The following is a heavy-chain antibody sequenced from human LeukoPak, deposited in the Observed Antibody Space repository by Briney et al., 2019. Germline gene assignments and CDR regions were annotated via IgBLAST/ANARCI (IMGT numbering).Heavy chain of an antibody. CDR3: ATVKTNYGSGSYPAYFDY. V-gene: IGHV1-69*05. CDR2: IIPTFGTA. J-gene: IGHJ4*02. D-gene: IGHD3-10*01. CDR1: GGTFSSYA. Sequence: AASVKVSCKASGGTFSSYAISWVRQAPGQGLEWMGGIIPTFGTANYAQKFQGRVTITTDESTSTAYMELSSLRSEDTAVYYCATVKTNYGSGSYPAYFDYWGQGTLVTVSS.